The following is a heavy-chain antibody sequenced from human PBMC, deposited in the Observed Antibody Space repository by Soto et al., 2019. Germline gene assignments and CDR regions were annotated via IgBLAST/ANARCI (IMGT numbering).Heavy chain of an antibody. CDR1: GGSVSPYY. CDR2: IYSFGST. J-gene: IGHJ4*02. CDR3: ARHKSTVNILDY. D-gene: IGHD4-17*01. V-gene: IGHV4-59*08. Sequence: SETLSLTCTVSGGSVSPYYLSWIRQPPGKGLEWIGYIYSFGSTNYNASLESRVSMSVDTSKNQVSLKLTSVTVADTAVYYCARHKSTVNILDYWGQGTLVTVSS.